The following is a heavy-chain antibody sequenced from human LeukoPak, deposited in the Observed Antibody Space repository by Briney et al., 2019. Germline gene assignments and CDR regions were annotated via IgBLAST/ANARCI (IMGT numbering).Heavy chain of an antibody. D-gene: IGHD6-13*01. Sequence: GGSLRLSCAASGFTFSSYGMHWVRQAPGKGLEWVAVIWYDGSNKYYADSVKGRFTISRDNSKNTLYLQMNSLRAEDTAVYYCAKVRYSSSWYLRSGFDYWGQGTLVTVSS. J-gene: IGHJ4*02. CDR3: AKVRYSSSWYLRSGFDY. CDR2: IWYDGSNK. V-gene: IGHV3-33*06. CDR1: GFTFSSYG.